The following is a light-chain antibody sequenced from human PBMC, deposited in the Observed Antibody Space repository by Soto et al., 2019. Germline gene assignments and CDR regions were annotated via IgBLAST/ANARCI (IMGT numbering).Light chain of an antibody. V-gene: IGKV3-11*01. CDR2: DAS. CDR3: QQRSNWPPLT. Sequence: EIVLTQSPATLSLSSGERATLSCRASQSVSSYLAWYQQKPGQAPRLLIYDASNRATGIPARFSGSGSGTDFTLTTSSLEPEDFAVYYCQQRSNWPPLTFGPGTKVDIK. CDR1: QSVSSY. J-gene: IGKJ3*01.